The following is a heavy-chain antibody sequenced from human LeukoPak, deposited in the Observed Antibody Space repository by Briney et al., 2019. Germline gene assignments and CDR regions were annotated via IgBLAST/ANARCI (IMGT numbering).Heavy chain of an antibody. CDR1: GGSISSGGYY. Sequence: SQTLSLTCTVSGGSISSGGYYWSWLRQHPGKGLEWIGYIYYSGSTYYNPSLKSRVTISVDTSKNQFSLKLSSVTAADTAVYYCARRTSDSSGSEYYYYYYMDVWGKGTTVTVSS. CDR3: ARRTSDSSGSEYYYYYYMDV. D-gene: IGHD3-22*01. J-gene: IGHJ6*03. CDR2: IYYSGST. V-gene: IGHV4-31*03.